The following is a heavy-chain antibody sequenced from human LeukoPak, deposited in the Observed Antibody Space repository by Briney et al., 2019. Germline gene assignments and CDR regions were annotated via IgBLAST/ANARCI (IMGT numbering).Heavy chain of an antibody. D-gene: IGHD3-10*01. CDR3: ATGLGVKALYYYYMDV. J-gene: IGHJ6*03. CDR2: FDPEDGET. CDR1: GYTLTELS. V-gene: IGHV1-24*01. Sequence: ASVKVSCKVSGYTLTELSMHWVRQAPGKGLEWMGGFDPEDGETIYAQKFQGRVTMTEDTSTDTAYMELSSLRSEDTAVYYCATGLGVKALYYYYMDVWGKGTTVTISS.